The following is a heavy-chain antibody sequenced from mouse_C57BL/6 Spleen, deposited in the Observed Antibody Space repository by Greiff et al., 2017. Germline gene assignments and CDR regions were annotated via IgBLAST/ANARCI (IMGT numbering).Heavy chain of an antibody. V-gene: IGHV1-52*01. CDR3: ASHLDGYYAMDY. J-gene: IGHJ4*01. D-gene: IGHD2-3*01. Sequence: QVQLQQPGAELVRPGSSVKLSCKASGYTFTSYWMHWVKQRPIQGLEWIGNIDPSDSETHYNQKFKDKATLTVDKSSSTAYMQLSSLTSEDSAVYYCASHLDGYYAMDYWGQGTSVTVSS. CDR1: GYTFTSYW. CDR2: IDPSDSET.